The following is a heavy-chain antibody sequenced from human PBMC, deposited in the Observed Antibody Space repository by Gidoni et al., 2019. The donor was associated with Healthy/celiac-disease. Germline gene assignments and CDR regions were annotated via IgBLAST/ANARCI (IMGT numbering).Heavy chain of an antibody. CDR3: ARTVRIYYYGMDV. D-gene: IGHD1-1*01. J-gene: IGHJ6*02. CDR2: ISPGDSDT. CDR1: GYSFTSYC. Sequence: EVPLVPSGAAVKKPGESLQISCTSSGYSFTSYCSGRVRQMPGKGLEWMGIISPGDSDTRYSPSCQGQVTISADKSISTAYLQWSSLKASDTAMYYCARTVRIYYYGMDVWGQGTTVTVSS. V-gene: IGHV5-51*02.